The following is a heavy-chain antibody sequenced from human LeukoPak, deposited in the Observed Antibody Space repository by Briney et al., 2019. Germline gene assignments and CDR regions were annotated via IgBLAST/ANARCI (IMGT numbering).Heavy chain of an antibody. CDR3: ARARRCSSTSCYFDRYFGL. J-gene: IGHJ2*01. CDR1: GGSISSYY. D-gene: IGHD2-2*01. V-gene: IGHV4-4*07. CDR2: IYTSGST. Sequence: SETLSLTCTVSGGSISSYYWSWIRQPAGKGLEWIGRIYTSGSTNYNPSLKSRVTMSVDTSKNQFSLKLSSVTAADTAVYCARARRCSSTSCYFDRYFGLWGRGTLVTVSS.